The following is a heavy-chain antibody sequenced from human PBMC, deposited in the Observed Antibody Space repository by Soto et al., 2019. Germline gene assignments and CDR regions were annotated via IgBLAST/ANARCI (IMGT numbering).Heavy chain of an antibody. CDR3: ARQSADYYDSSGYYWAFDY. Sequence: SVKVSCKASGGAFSMYAISGVGQSGLRGREWMGGIIPIFGTANYAQKFQGRVTITADESTSTAYMELSSLRSEDTAVYYCARQSADYYDSSGYYWAFDYWGQGTLVTVSS. J-gene: IGHJ4*02. D-gene: IGHD3-22*01. CDR1: GGAFSMYA. V-gene: IGHV1-69*13. CDR2: IIPIFGTA.